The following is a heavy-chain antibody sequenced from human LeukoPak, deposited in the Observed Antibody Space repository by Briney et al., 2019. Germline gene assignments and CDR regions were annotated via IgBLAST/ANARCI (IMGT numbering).Heavy chain of an antibody. V-gene: IGHV5-51*01. CDR3: ARPDSSSWHFDY. J-gene: IGHJ4*02. D-gene: IGHD6-13*01. Sequence: GESLKISCKASGYSFTNYWIGWVRQMPGKGLEWMGIIYPDDSDARHSPSFQGQVTISADKSISTAYLQWSSPKASDTAMYFCARPDSSSWHFDYWGQGTLVTVSS. CDR2: IYPDDSDA. CDR1: GYSFTNYW.